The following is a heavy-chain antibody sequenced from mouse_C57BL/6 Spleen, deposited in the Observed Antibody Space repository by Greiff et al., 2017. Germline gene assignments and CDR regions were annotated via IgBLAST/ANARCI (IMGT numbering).Heavy chain of an antibody. CDR1: GFTFSDYG. V-gene: IGHV5-17*01. CDR3: ARPLYGSTRNWYFDV. J-gene: IGHJ1*03. CDR2: ISSGSSTI. Sequence: DVMLVESGGGLVKPGGSLKLSCAASGFTFSDYGMHWVRQAPEKGLEWVAYISSGSSTIYYADTVKGRFTISRDNAKNTLFRQMTSLRSEDTARYYCARPLYGSTRNWYFDVWGTGTTVTVSS. D-gene: IGHD1-1*01.